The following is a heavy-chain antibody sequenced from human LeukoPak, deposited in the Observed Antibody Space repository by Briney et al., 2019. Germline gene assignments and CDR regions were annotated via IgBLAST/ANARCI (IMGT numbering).Heavy chain of an antibody. CDR3: ARQGYSGHSQGAADY. CDR1: GYIFTSYY. V-gene: IGHV1-18*04. D-gene: IGHD4-23*01. CDR2: ISAYNGNT. J-gene: IGHJ4*02. Sequence: ASVKVSCKASGYIFTSYYMHWVRQAPGQGLEWMGWISAYNGNTNYAQKLQGRVTMTTDTSTSTAYMELRSLTSDDTAVYYCARQGYSGHSQGAADYWGQGTLVTVSS.